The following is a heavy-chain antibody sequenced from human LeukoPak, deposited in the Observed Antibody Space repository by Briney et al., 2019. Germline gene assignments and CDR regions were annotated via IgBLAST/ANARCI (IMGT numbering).Heavy chain of an antibody. CDR3: ARNEKWGRDY. Sequence: PGGSLRLSCAASGLTFSSHWMSWVRQAPGKGLEWVANIVQDGSQKYYVDSVKGRFTNSRDKGKNSLYLQMNSLRAEDTAVYYCARNEKWGRDYWGQGTLVTVSS. CDR2: IVQDGSQK. CDR1: GLTFSSHW. V-gene: IGHV3-7*03. D-gene: IGHD1-26*01. J-gene: IGHJ4*02.